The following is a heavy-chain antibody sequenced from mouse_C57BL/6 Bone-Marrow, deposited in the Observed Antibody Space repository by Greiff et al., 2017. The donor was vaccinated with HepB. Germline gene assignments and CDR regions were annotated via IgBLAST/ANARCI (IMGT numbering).Heavy chain of an antibody. CDR1: GFSLTSYG. Sequence: VKLMESGPGLVQPSQRLSITCTVSGFSLTSYGVHWVRQSPGKGLEWLGVIWRGGSTDYNAAFMSRLSITKDNSKSQVFFKMNSLQADDTAIYYCAKSYYGNPWFAYWGQGTLVTVSA. J-gene: IGHJ3*01. D-gene: IGHD2-1*01. CDR3: AKSYYGNPWFAY. CDR2: IWRGGST. V-gene: IGHV2-5*01.